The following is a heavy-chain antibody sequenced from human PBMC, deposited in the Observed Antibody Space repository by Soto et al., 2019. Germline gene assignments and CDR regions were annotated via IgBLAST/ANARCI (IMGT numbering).Heavy chain of an antibody. D-gene: IGHD5-12*01. CDR3: ARDGGYDGCAFYI. J-gene: IGHJ3*02. Sequence: GGSRRLSCAASGFTFSSYGMLWVRQAPGKGLEWVAVIWYDGSNKYYADSVKGRFTISRDNSKNTLYLQMNSLRAEDTAVYYCARDGGYDGCAFYIWGQGAMVTVSS. CDR1: GFTFSSYG. V-gene: IGHV3-33*01. CDR2: IWYDGSNK.